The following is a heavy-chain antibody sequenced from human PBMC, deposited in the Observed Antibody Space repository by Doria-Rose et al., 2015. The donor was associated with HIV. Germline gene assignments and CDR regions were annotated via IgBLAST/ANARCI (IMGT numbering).Heavy chain of an antibody. CDR1: GVSLSSPGMG. CDR3: ARIKSSRGYHKYYFDF. V-gene: IGHV2-26*01. D-gene: IGHD6-13*01. CDR2: IFSDEER. J-gene: IGHJ4*02. Sequence: QITLKESGPVLVKPTETLTLTCTVSGVSLSSPGMGVSWIRQPPGKALEWLANIFSDEERSYKTSLKSRLTISRGTSKSQVVLTMTDMDPVDTATYYCARIKSSRGYHKYYFDFWGQGTLVIVSA.